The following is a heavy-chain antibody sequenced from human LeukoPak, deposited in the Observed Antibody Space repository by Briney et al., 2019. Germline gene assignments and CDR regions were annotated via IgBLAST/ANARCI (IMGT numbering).Heavy chain of an antibody. CDR3: ARGGGWELRGEWFDP. V-gene: IGHV1-69*13. CDR2: IIPIFGTA. CDR1: GGTFSSYA. Sequence: SVKVSCKASGGTFSSYAISWVRQAPGQGLEWMGGIIPIFGTANYAQKFQGRVTITADESTSTAYMELRSLRSDDTAVYYCARGGGWELRGEWFDPWGQGTLVTVSS. D-gene: IGHD1-26*01. J-gene: IGHJ5*02.